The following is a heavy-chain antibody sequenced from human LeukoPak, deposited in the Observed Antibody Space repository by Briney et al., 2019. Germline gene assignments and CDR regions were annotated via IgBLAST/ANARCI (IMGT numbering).Heavy chain of an antibody. CDR3: AKDLAADRPYNWFDP. CDR1: GFTFSSYA. V-gene: IGHV3-23*01. J-gene: IGHJ5*02. CDR2: ISGSGGST. Sequence: GGSLRLSCAASGFTFSSYAMSWVRRAPGKGLEWVSAISGSGGSTYYADSVKGRFTISRDNSKNTLYLQMNSLRAEDTAVYYCAKDLAADRPYNWFDPWGQGTLVTVSS. D-gene: IGHD6-13*01.